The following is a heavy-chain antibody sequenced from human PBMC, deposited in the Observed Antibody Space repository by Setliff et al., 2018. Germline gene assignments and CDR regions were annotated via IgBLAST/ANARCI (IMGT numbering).Heavy chain of an antibody. J-gene: IGHJ6*03. D-gene: IGHD3-10*01. CDR3: MSTPSGTYSTYYFDYMDV. CDR2: IKRKTDGETT. CDR1: GFTFSNAW. Sequence: GGSLRLSCAASGFTFSNAWMSWVRQAPGKGLEWVGQIKRKTDGETTDYAAPVKGRFIISRDDSKRTLYLQMNSLKNEDTALYYCMSTPSGTYSTYYFDYMDVWGKGTTVTVSS. V-gene: IGHV3-15*01.